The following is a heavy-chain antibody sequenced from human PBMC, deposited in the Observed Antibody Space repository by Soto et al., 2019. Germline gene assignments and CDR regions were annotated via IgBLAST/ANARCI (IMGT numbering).Heavy chain of an antibody. CDR1: GGSINNYY. J-gene: IGHJ5*02. CDR2: IYYSGNT. D-gene: IGHD6-6*01. V-gene: IGHV4-59*08. CDR3: ARQGGDYSSSWFWFDP. Sequence: XXTLSLTCTVSGGSINNYYWRWIRQPPGKGLEWIGYIYYSGNTNYNPSLKSRVTMSVDTSKNRFSLRLSSVTAAHTAVYYCARQGGDYSSSWFWFDPWGQGTLVTVSS.